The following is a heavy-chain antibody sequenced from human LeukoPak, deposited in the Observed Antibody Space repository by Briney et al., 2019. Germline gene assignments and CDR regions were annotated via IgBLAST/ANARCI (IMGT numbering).Heavy chain of an antibody. J-gene: IGHJ4*02. CDR1: GFSFSTYN. V-gene: IGHV3-21*01. CDR3: ARVLRDYYFDY. CDR2: ITMSSTYI. D-gene: IGHD3-9*01. Sequence: GGSLRLSCAASGFSFSTYNMNWVRQAPGKGLEWVSSITMSSTYIYHADSVKGRFTISRDNAKNSPFLQMNSLRAEDTAVYYCARVLRDYYFDYWGQGTLVTVSS.